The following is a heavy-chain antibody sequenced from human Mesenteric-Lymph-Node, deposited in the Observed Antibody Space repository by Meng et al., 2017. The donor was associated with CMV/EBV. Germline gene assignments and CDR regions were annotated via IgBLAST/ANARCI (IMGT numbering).Heavy chain of an antibody. D-gene: IGHD5-12*01. CDR2: ISSSSSYI. Sequence: SGFTFSDYGVTWVRQAPGKGLEWVASISSSSSYIYYVDSLKGRFTISRDNAKMLQYLQMNDLRVEDTAVYYCARSRWRLGFSGYDFDYWGQGTLVTVSS. V-gene: IGHV3-21*01. J-gene: IGHJ4*02. CDR3: ARSRWRLGFSGYDFDY. CDR1: GFTFSDYG.